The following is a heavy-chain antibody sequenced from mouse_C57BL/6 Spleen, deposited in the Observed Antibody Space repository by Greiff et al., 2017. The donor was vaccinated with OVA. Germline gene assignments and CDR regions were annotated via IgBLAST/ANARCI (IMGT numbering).Heavy chain of an antibody. CDR2: INPNNGGT. CDR1: GYTFTDYN. V-gene: IGHV1-18*01. Sequence: EVKVVESGPELVKPGASVKIPCKASGYTFTDYNMDWVKQSHGKSLEWIGDINPNNGGTIYNQKFKGKATLTVDKSSSTAYMELRSLTSEDTAVYYCARYDYDAMDYWGQGTSVTVSS. CDR3: ARYDYDAMDY. D-gene: IGHD2-10*02. J-gene: IGHJ4*01.